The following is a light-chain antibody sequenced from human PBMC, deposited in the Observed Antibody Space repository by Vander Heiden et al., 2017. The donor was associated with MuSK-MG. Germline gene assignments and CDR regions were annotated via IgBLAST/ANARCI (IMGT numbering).Light chain of an antibody. Sequence: QSVLPQPPSVSDAPRQRVTISCSGGSSHLGRHAVRWYQQTPGEAPKLLIYYNDRRPSGVPGRFSASKSGTSASLAISGLQAEDEADYYCAAWDDSRNGVVFGGGTRLTVL. V-gene: IGLV1-36*01. CDR1: SSHLGRHA. CDR2: YND. J-gene: IGLJ2*01. CDR3: AAWDDSRNGVV.